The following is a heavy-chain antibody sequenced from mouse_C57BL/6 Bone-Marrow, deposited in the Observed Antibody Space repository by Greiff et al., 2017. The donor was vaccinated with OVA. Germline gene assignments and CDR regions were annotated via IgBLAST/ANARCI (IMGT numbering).Heavy chain of an antibody. CDR2: ILPSIGRT. J-gene: IGHJ1*03. D-gene: IGHD1-1*01. Sequence: QVQLQQSGSELRSPGSSVKLSCKDFDSEVFPIAYMSWVRQKPGHGFEWIGGILPSIGRTIYGEKFEDKATLDADTLSNTAYLELNSLTSEDSAIYYCARPYYGVATRYFDVWGTGTTVTVSS. CDR3: ARPYYGVATRYFDV. CDR1: DSEVFPIAY. V-gene: IGHV15-2*01.